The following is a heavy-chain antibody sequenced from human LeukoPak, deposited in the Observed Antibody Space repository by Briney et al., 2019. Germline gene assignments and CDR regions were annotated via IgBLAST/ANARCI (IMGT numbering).Heavy chain of an antibody. D-gene: IGHD3-22*01. V-gene: IGHV3-30-3*01. CDR1: GFTFSSCA. CDR3: ARDSSGYYLDY. CDR2: ISYDGSNK. Sequence: GGSLRLSCAASGFTFSSCAMHWVRQAPGKGLEWVAVISYDGSNKYYADSVKGRFTISRDNSKNTLYLQMNSLRAEDTAVYYCARDSSGYYLDYWGQGTLVTVSS. J-gene: IGHJ4*02.